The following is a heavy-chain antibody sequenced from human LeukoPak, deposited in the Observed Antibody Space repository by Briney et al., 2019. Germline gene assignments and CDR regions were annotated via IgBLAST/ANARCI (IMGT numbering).Heavy chain of an antibody. J-gene: IGHJ1*01. CDR2: IYTSGST. V-gene: IGHV4-61*02. CDR1: GGPISSGSYY. CDR3: ARVLSGSYFQH. D-gene: IGHD1-26*01. Sequence: SETLSLTCNVSGGPISSGSYYWRWLRQPAGKGLEWIGRIYTSGSTNYNPSLKSRVIISVDTSKNQFSLKLSSVTAADTAVYYCARVLSGSYFQHWGQGTLVTVSS.